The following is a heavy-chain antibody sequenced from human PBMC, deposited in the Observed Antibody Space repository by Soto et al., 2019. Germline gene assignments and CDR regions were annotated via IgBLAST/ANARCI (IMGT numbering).Heavy chain of an antibody. Sequence: SVKVSCKASGGTFSSYAISWVRQAPGQGLEWMGGIIPIFGTANYAQKFQGRVTITADESTSTAYMELSSLRSEDTAVYYCARGVHLETTRFDYWGQGTLVTVSS. CDR2: IIPIFGTA. D-gene: IGHD1-1*01. V-gene: IGHV1-69*13. CDR3: ARGVHLETTRFDY. CDR1: GGTFSSYA. J-gene: IGHJ4*02.